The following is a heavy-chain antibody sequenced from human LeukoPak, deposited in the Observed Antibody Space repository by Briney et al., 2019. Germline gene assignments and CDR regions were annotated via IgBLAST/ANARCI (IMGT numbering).Heavy chain of an antibody. CDR1: GGSISSSSYY. Sequence: KTSETLSLTCTVSGGSISSSSYYWGWIRQPPGKGLEWIGSIYYSGSTYYNPSLKSRVTISADTSKNQFSLKLSSVTAADTAVYYCARRLGVGATVHRYFDLWGRGTLVTVSS. CDR2: IYYSGST. J-gene: IGHJ2*01. D-gene: IGHD1-26*01. CDR3: ARRLGVGATVHRYFDL. V-gene: IGHV4-39*01.